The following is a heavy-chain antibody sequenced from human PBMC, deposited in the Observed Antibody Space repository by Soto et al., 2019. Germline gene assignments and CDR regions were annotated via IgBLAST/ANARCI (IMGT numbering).Heavy chain of an antibody. CDR2: ISGSGGST. V-gene: IGHV3-23*01. J-gene: IGHJ4*02. CDR1: GFTFSRYA. D-gene: IGHD3-3*01. Sequence: WVPLRLSFAASGFTFSRYAMICVRPAPGQGLELVSAISGSGGSTYYADSVKGRFTISRDNSKNTLYLQMNRLRAEDTAVYYCAKEPIEYDFWSGYYTNYFDYWGQGTLVTVSS. CDR3: AKEPIEYDFWSGYYTNYFDY.